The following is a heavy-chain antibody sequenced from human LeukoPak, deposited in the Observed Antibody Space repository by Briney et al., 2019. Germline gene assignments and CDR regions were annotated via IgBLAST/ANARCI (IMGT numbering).Heavy chain of an antibody. CDR1: GYSLTSYW. Sequence: GESLKISCKGSGYSLTSYWIGWVRQMPGKGLEWMGIIYPGDSDTRYSPSFQGQVTISADKSISTAYLQWSSLKASDTAMYYCARHPISSSWHPDYYYGMDVWGQGTTVTVSS. V-gene: IGHV5-51*01. J-gene: IGHJ6*02. D-gene: IGHD6-13*01. CDR3: ARHPISSSWHPDYYYGMDV. CDR2: IYPGDSDT.